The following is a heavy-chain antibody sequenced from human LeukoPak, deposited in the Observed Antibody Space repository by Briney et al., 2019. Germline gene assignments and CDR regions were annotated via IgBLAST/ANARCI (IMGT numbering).Heavy chain of an antibody. CDR1: GGSISSSSYY. J-gene: IGHJ4*02. V-gene: IGHV4-39*01. D-gene: IGHD6-19*01. Sequence: PSETLSLTCTVSGGSISSSSYYWGWIRQPPGKVLEWIGSIYYSGSTYYNPSLKSRVTISVDTSKNQFSLKLSSVTAADTAVYYCASTAAVAGLSFDYWGQGTLVTVSS. CDR2: IYYSGST. CDR3: ASTAAVAGLSFDY.